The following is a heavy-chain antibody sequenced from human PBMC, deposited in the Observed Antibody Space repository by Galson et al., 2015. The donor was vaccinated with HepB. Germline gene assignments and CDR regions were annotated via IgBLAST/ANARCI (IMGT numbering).Heavy chain of an antibody. CDR2: MSPNSGNT. D-gene: IGHD6-19*01. V-gene: IGHV1-8*01. J-gene: IGHJ6*03. CDR3: ARDSGWHYYYYYMDV. Sequence: SVKVSCKASGYRFTSHDINWLRQATGQGLEWMGWMSPNSGNTGFAQKFQGRVSMTWNTSISTAYMELSSLTSEDTAVYYCARDSGWHYYYYYMDVWGIGTTVTAAS. CDR1: GYRFTSHD.